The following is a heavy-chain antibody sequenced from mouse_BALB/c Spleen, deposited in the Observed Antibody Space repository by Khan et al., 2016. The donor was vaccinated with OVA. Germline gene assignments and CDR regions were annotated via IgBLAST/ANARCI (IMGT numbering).Heavy chain of an antibody. D-gene: IGHD1-1*01. CDR1: GYTFTSYW. CDR2: TNPTNGRT. V-gene: IGHV1S81*02. Sequence: QVQLQQSGAELVKAGASVKMSCKASGYTFTSYWMHWVKQRLGQGLEWFAETNPTNGRTYYNEKFKSKATLTVDQSSSTAYMLRSGPTFEDSAVYYCARIKKIVATYFDYWGQGTTLTVSS. CDR3: ARIKKIVATYFDY. J-gene: IGHJ2*01.